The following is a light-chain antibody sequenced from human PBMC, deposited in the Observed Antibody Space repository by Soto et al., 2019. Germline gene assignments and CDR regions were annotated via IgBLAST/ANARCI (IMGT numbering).Light chain of an antibody. Sequence: EIVLTQSPGTLSLSPGERATLSCRASQSVSSSYLAWYQQKPGQGPRLLIYGASSRATGIPDRFSGSGSGTDFTLTIGRLEPEDFAVYYCQQYGSSSYTFCQGTNLEIK. CDR2: GAS. J-gene: IGKJ2*01. CDR3: QQYGSSSYT. CDR1: QSVSSSY. V-gene: IGKV3-20*01.